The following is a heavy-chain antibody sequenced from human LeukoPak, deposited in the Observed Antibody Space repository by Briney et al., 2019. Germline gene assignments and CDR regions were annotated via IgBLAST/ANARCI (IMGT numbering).Heavy chain of an antibody. V-gene: IGHV4-39*07. J-gene: IGHJ4*02. Sequence: SETLSLTCIVSGGSISSISSNNYHWGWIRQPPGKGLEGIGSIYYSGSTYYNPSLKSRVAILVDTSKNQFSLKLSSVTAADTAVYYCARGSKAAPGTFDYWGQGTLVTVSS. CDR2: IYYSGST. D-gene: IGHD6-13*01. CDR3: ARGSKAAPGTFDY. CDR1: GGSISSISSNNYH.